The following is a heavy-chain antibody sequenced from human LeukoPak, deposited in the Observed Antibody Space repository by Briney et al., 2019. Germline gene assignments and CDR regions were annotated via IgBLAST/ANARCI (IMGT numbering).Heavy chain of an antibody. CDR3: ARFRFLEWRVRGAFDP. CDR2: INPNSGGT. CDR1: GYTFTGYY. J-gene: IGHJ5*02. Sequence: GASVKVSCKASGYTFTGYYMHGVPQAPGQGLEWMGWINPNSGGTNYAPNFQVRVTMTRETSISTGYMELSRLRSGATAVYSCARFRFLEWRVRGAFDPWGQGTLVTVSS. V-gene: IGHV1-2*07. D-gene: IGHD3-3*01.